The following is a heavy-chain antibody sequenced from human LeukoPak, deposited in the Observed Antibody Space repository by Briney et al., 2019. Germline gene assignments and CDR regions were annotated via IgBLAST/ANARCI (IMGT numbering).Heavy chain of an antibody. D-gene: IGHD2-21*02. J-gene: IGHJ4*02. CDR2: IYSDSGT. CDR1: GFTVSSNY. CDR3: ATQPEGVTGPPQEGGDDY. V-gene: IGHV3-53*01. Sequence: GGSLRLSCAASGFTVSSNYMTWVRQAPGKGLEWVSVIYSDSGTYYTDSVKGRFTISRDNSKNTLYLQMNSLRAEDTAVYYCATQPEGVTGPPQEGGDDYWGQGTLVTVSS.